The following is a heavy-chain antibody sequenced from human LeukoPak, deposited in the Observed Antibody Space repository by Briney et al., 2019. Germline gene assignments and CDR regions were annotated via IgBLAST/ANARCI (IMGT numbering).Heavy chain of an antibody. D-gene: IGHD6-19*01. CDR2: INHSGST. CDR1: GGSFSGYY. CDR3: ARGVGGKQWLVPKYCFDY. V-gene: IGHV4-34*01. Sequence: SETLSLTCAVYGGSFSGYYWSWIRQPPGKGLEWIGEINHSGSTNYNPSLKSRVTISVDTSKNQFSLKLSSVTAADTAVYYCARGVGGKQWLVPKYCFDYWGQGTLVTVSS. J-gene: IGHJ4*02.